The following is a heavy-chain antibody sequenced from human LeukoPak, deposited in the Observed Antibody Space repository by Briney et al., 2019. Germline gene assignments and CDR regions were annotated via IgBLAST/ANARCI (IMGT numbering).Heavy chain of an antibody. CDR2: IYYSGST. J-gene: IGHJ6*02. CDR3: ARTVIKYYYYAMDV. CDR1: GFTFSDYY. D-gene: IGHD4-17*01. V-gene: IGHV4-31*02. Sequence: LRLSCAASGFTFSDYYMSWICQAPGKGLEWIGYIYYSGSTYYNPSLKSRVIISVDTSKNQFSLNLTSVTAADMAVYFCARTVIKYYYYAMDVWGQGTTVTVSS.